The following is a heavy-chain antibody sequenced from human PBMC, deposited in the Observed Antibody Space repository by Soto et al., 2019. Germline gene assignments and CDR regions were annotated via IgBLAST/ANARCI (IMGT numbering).Heavy chain of an antibody. Sequence: LRLSCAASGFTVSSNYMSWVRQAPGKGLEWVSVIYSGGSTYYADSVKGRFTISRDNSKNTLYLQMNSLRAEDTAVYYCARAWRELLGNWYFDLWGRGTLVTVSS. J-gene: IGHJ2*01. D-gene: IGHD1-26*01. V-gene: IGHV3-53*01. CDR3: ARAWRELLGNWYFDL. CDR2: IYSGGST. CDR1: GFTVSSNY.